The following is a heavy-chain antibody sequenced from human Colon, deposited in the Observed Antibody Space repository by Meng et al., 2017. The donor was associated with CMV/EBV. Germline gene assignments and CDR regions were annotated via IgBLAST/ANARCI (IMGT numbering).Heavy chain of an antibody. CDR1: GYPFTIHY. J-gene: IGHJ4*02. D-gene: IGHD5/OR15-5a*01. CDR2: TNPNSGDT. Sequence: ASVKVSCKTSGYPFTIHYIHWVRQAPGRGLEWMGWTNPNSGDTNYAQKFQDRVEMTRDTTVNTAYLDLTSLRSADTAVYYCATLSIYDSTISDFWGQGTLVTVSS. V-gene: IGHV1-2*02. CDR3: ATLSIYDSTISDF.